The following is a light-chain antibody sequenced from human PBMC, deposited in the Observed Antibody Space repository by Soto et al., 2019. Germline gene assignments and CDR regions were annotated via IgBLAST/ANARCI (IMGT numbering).Light chain of an antibody. CDR2: EVS. CDR1: SSDVGYYNY. CDR3: SSYTPSSPQV. J-gene: IGLJ3*02. Sequence: QSVLTQPASVSGSPGQSITISCTGTSSDVGYYNYVSWYQHHPGKVPKLMIYEVSNRPSGVSNRFSGSKSGNTASLTISGLQAEDEADYYCSSYTPSSPQVFGGGTKVTVL. V-gene: IGLV2-14*01.